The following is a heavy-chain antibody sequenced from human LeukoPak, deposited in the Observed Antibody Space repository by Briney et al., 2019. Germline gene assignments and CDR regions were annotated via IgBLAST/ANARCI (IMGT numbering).Heavy chain of an antibody. D-gene: IGHD1-1*01. CDR1: GGSFSGYY. V-gene: IGHV4-34*01. J-gene: IGHJ4*02. Sequence: SETLSLTCAVYGGSFSGYYWSWIRQPPGKGLEWIGEINHSGSTNYNPSLKSRVTISVDTPKNQLSLKLSSVTAADTAVYYCASSGTTGTNLDYWGQGTLVTVSS. CDR3: ASSGTTGTNLDY. CDR2: INHSGST.